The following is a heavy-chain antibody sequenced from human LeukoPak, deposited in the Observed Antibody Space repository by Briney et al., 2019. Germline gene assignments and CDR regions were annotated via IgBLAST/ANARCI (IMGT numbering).Heavy chain of an antibody. J-gene: IGHJ4*02. D-gene: IGHD3-3*01. V-gene: IGHV1-2*02. CDR3: ARVGVGTLAYYDFWSGFFY. CDR2: INPNSGGT. CDR1: GYAFTDYY. Sequence: ASVKVSCKASGYAFTDYYIHWVRQAPGQGLEWMGWINPNSGGTNYAQKFQGRVTMTRDTSISTAYMELSRLRSDDTAVYYCARVGVGTLAYYDFWSGFFYWGQGTLVTVSS.